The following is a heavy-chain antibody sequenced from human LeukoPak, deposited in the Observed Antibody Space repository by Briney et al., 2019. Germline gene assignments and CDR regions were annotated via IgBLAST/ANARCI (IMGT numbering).Heavy chain of an antibody. Sequence: PSETLSLTCTVSGGSISISSYYWACIRQPPGKGLEWIGSIYYSGNTYYNAPLKGRVTISVDTSKNQFSLKLSSVTAADTALFYCARHHHNGVLDYWGQGTLVTVSS. D-gene: IGHD3-3*01. CDR2: IYYSGNT. V-gene: IGHV4-39*01. CDR1: GGSISISSYY. J-gene: IGHJ4*02. CDR3: ARHHHNGVLDY.